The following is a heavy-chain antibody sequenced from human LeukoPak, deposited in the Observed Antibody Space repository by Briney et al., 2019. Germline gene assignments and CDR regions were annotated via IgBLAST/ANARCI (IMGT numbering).Heavy chain of an antibody. D-gene: IGHD3-10*01. J-gene: IGHJ4*02. Sequence: GASVKVSCKASGYTFTGYYMHWVRQAPGQGLEWMGWISPNSGGTNYAQKFQGRVTMTRDTSISTAYMELSRLRSDDTAVYYCARDSGGSGSYYNGYWGQGTLVTVSS. CDR3: ARDSGGSGSYYNGY. CDR1: GYTFTGYY. V-gene: IGHV1-2*02. CDR2: ISPNSGGT.